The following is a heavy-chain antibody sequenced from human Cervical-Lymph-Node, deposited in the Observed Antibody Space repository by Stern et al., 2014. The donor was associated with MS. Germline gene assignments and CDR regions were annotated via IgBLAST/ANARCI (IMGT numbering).Heavy chain of an antibody. D-gene: IGHD3-16*01. CDR1: GFKFDDFS. CDR3: AKADDYAAGIDA. Sequence: QLVESGGGMVQPGRSLRLSCEASGFKFDDFSMHWVRQAPGKGLEWGSGLGWNSEGRGYADSVQGRFTISRDNAKSSLYLQMNSLTAEDTALYYCAKADDYAAGIDAWGQGTLVVVSS. CDR2: LGWNSEGR. V-gene: IGHV3-9*01. J-gene: IGHJ5*02.